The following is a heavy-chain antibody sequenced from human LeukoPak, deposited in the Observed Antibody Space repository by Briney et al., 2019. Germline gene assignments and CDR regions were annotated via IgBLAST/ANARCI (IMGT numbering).Heavy chain of an antibody. J-gene: IGHJ4*02. CDR3: AREGITVVTSWGRDYYFDY. Sequence: SETLSLTCTVSGGSISSYYWSWIRQPPGKGLEWIGYIYYSGSTNYNPSLKSRVTISVDTSKNQFSLKLSSVTAADTAVYYCAREGITVVTSWGRDYYFDYWGQGTLVTVSS. V-gene: IGHV4-59*01. CDR2: IYYSGST. D-gene: IGHD4-23*01. CDR1: GGSISSYY.